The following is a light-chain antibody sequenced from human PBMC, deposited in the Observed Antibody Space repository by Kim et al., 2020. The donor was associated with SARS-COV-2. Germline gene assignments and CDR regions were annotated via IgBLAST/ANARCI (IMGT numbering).Light chain of an antibody. CDR1: QSISSW. CDR3: HQYGSSVAT. J-gene: IGKJ1*01. Sequence: DIQMTQSPSTLSASVGDRVTITCRASQSISSWLAWYQQKAGKAPKLLIYKASTLEGGVPSRFSGSGSGTEFTLTISSLQPDDFATYYCHQYGSSVATFGQGTKVDIK. V-gene: IGKV1-5*03. CDR2: KAS.